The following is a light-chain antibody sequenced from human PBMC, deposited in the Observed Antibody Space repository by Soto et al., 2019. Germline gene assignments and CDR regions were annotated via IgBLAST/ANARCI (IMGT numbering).Light chain of an antibody. CDR2: SAS. V-gene: IGKV1-39*01. CDR3: QQTYISPPT. J-gene: IGKJ4*01. CDR1: ETTANY. Sequence: DIQMTQSPSSLSAYVGDRVTINCRASETTANYLNWYQHKPGKAPKLLIHSASSLQSGVPSRFSGRGSGTDFTLTINSLQPEDFATYSCQQTYISPPTFGGGTKVDIK.